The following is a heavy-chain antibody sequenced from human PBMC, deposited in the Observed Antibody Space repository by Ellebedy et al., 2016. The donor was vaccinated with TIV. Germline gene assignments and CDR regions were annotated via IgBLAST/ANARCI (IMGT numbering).Heavy chain of an antibody. V-gene: IGHV3-53*01. J-gene: IGHJ4*02. CDR3: ARDAADSGGKFDY. Sequence: PGGSLRLSCAASGFTVSSNYMNWVRQAPGKGLEWVSVIYSGADGGDTYYADSVKGRFTISRDNSTNTLYLQMNILRAEDTAVYYCARDAADSGGKFDYWGQGALVTVSS. D-gene: IGHD4-23*01. CDR2: IYSGADGGDT. CDR1: GFTVSSNY.